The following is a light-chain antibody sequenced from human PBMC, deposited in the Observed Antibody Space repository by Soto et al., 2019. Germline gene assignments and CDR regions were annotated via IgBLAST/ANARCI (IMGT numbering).Light chain of an antibody. CDR1: QDIRNT. V-gene: IGKV1-6*01. Sequence: AIQMTQSASSLSASVGYRVAISCRASQDIRNTLAWYQQKPGEAPKLLIFPASNLQSGVPSRFRGSGSVTDFTLAITGLQPEDFESYYCLQYYNFSWTFGQGTKVDIK. CDR3: LQYYNFSWT. CDR2: PAS. J-gene: IGKJ1*01.